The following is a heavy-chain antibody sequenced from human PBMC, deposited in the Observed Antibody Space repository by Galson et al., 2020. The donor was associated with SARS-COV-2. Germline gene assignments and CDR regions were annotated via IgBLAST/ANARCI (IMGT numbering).Heavy chain of an antibody. CDR1: GGSISSYY. D-gene: IGHD6-19*01. V-gene: IGHV4-59*08. CDR2: IYYSGST. J-gene: IGHJ3*02. Sequence: ASETLSLTCTVSGGSISSYYWSWIRQPPGKGLEWIGYIYYSGSTNYNPSLKSRVTISVDTSKNQFSLKLSSVTAADTAVYYCARQRYSRGWRTGGAFDIWGQGTMVTVSS. CDR3: ARQRYSRGWRTGGAFDI.